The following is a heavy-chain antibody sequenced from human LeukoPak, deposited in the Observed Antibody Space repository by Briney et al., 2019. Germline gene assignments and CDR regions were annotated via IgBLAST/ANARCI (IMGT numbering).Heavy chain of an antibody. Sequence: GGSLRLSCAASGFTFSDYYMSWIRQAPGKGLEWVSYISGSGSTIYYADSVKGRFTISRDNAKNSLYLQMNSLRAEDTAVYYCARDPNIAAAGSNWFDPWGQGTLVTVSS. D-gene: IGHD6-13*01. J-gene: IGHJ5*02. V-gene: IGHV3-11*01. CDR2: ISGSGSTI. CDR3: ARDPNIAAAGSNWFDP. CDR1: GFTFSDYY.